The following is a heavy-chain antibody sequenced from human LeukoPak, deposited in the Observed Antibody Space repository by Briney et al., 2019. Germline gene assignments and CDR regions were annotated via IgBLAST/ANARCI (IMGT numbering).Heavy chain of an antibody. Sequence: GGSLRLSCAASGFTFSSYAMSWVRQAPGKGLEWVSAISGSGGSTYYADSVRGRFTISRDNSKNTLYLQMNSLRAEDTAVYYCAKTVAAGTFGYWGQGTLVTVSS. CDR1: GFTFSSYA. V-gene: IGHV3-23*01. CDR2: ISGSGGST. D-gene: IGHD6-13*01. CDR3: AKTVAAGTFGY. J-gene: IGHJ4*02.